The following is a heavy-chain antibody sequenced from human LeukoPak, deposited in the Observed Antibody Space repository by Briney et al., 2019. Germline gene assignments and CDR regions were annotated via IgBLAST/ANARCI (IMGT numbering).Heavy chain of an antibody. CDR2: ISSSSSTI. CDR3: ANDFWSGYYFSFDP. V-gene: IGHV3-48*02. CDR1: GFTFSSYS. Sequence: PGGSLRLSCAASGFTFSSYSMNWVRQAPGKGLEWVSYISSSSSTIYYADSVKGRFTISRDNAKNSLYLQMNSLRDEDTAVYYCANDFWSGYYFSFDPGGREPLVPVSS. D-gene: IGHD3-3*01. J-gene: IGHJ5*02.